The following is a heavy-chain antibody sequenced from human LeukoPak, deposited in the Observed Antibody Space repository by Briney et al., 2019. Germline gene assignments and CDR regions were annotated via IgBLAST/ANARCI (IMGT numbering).Heavy chain of an antibody. J-gene: IGHJ3*02. Sequence: SETLSLTCTVSGGSISSYYWSWIRQPAGKGLEWIGRIYTSGSTNYNPSLKSRVTMSVDTSKNQFSLKLSSVTAADTAVCYCARELRDSSGYYRDAFDIWGQGTMVTVSS. D-gene: IGHD3-22*01. CDR3: ARELRDSSGYYRDAFDI. CDR2: IYTSGST. V-gene: IGHV4-4*07. CDR1: GGSISSYY.